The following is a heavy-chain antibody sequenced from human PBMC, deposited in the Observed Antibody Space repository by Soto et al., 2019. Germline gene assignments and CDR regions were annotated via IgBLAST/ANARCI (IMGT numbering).Heavy chain of an antibody. CDR1: GFTFSSYG. CDR3: AKYGGYSSFDY. Sequence: QVQLVESGGGVVQPGRSLRLSCAASGFTFSSYGMHWVRQAPGKGLEWVAVIWYDGSNKYYADSVKGRFTISRVNSKNTLYLQMNSLRAEDTAVYYCAKYGGYSSFDYWGQGTLVTVSS. D-gene: IGHD5-12*01. J-gene: IGHJ4*02. V-gene: IGHV3-33*06. CDR2: IWYDGSNK.